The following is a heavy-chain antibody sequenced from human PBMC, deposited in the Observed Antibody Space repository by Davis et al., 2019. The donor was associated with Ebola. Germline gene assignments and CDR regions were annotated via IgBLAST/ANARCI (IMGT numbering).Heavy chain of an antibody. J-gene: IGHJ4*02. D-gene: IGHD3-22*01. CDR3: ARDGPNYDVDY. CDR2: ISAYNDNT. Sequence: ASVKVSCKASGYTFTSYGITWVRQAPGQGLEWMGWISAYNDNTNYAQNLQGRVTMTTDTSTSTAYMELRSLRFDDTAVYFCARDGPNYDVDYWGQGTLVTVSS. CDR1: GYTFTSYG. V-gene: IGHV1-18*01.